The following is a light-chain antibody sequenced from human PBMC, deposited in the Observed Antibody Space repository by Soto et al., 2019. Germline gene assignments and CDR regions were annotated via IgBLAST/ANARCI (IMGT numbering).Light chain of an antibody. J-gene: IGLJ3*02. CDR3: AAWDGSLNGWV. CDR2: SNN. Sequence: QSVLTQPPSASGTPGRRVTISCSGSNSNIGTNSMNWYQQLPGTAPKLLIHSNNQRPSGVPDRFSGSKSGTSASLAISGLQSEDEADYYCAAWDGSLNGWVFGGGTQLTVL. CDR1: NSNIGTNS. V-gene: IGLV1-44*01.